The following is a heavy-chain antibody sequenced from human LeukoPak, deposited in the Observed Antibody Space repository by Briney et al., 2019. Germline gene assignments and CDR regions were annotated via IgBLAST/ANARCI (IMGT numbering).Heavy chain of an antibody. CDR1: GFTFSSYG. CDR2: ISYDGSNK. D-gene: IGHD2-15*01. V-gene: IGHV3-30*18. CDR3: AKDGPPLGYCSGGSCGYYFDY. Sequence: PGRSLRLSCAASGFTFSSYGMHWVRQAPGKGLEWVAVISYDGSNKYYADSVKGRFTISRDNSKNTLYLQMNSLRAEDTAVYYCAKDGPPLGYCSGGSCGYYFDYWGQGTLVTVSS. J-gene: IGHJ4*02.